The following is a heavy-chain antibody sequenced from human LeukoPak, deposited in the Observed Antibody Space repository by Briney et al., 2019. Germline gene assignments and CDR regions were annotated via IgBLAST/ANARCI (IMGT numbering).Heavy chain of an antibody. J-gene: IGHJ6*03. Sequence: GGSLRLSCAASGFTFSRYGMHWVRQAPGKGLEGVAVILYDGGDKYYADSVKGRFTISRDNSKNTLYVQRNSLRAEDTAVYYCATVNWKATNYYYYYMDVWGKGTTVTVSS. CDR2: ILYDGGDK. D-gene: IGHD1-1*01. V-gene: IGHV3-30*03. CDR1: GFTFSRYG. CDR3: ATVNWKATNYYYYYMDV.